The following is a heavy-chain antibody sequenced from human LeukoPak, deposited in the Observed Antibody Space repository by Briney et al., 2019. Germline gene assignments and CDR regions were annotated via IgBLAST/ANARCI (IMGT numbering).Heavy chain of an antibody. D-gene: IGHD3-22*01. J-gene: IGHJ5*02. CDR3: AREREYYYDSSGYYEIRGGFDP. CDR2: IKQDGSEK. Sequence: GGSLRLSCAASGFTLSTYWMNWVRQAPGKGLEWVAIIKQDGSEKYYVDSVKGRFTISRDNAKNSLYLQMNSLRAEDTAVYYCAREREYYYDSSGYYEIRGGFDPWGQGTLVTVSS. CDR1: GFTLSTYW. V-gene: IGHV3-7*01.